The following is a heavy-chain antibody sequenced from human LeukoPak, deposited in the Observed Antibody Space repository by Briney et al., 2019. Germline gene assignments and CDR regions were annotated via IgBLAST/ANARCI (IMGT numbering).Heavy chain of an antibody. CDR3: ARQGELGVAGYDY. Sequence: GESLKISCKVSGYSFTSYWIAWLHQPLGKGLEWMGIISPDDAATTYSPSFEGQVTFSVDRFVSTAYLHWSSLKASDTAMYYCARQGELGVAGYDYWGQGTRVTVSS. CDR2: ISPDDAAT. CDR1: GYSFTSYW. D-gene: IGHD6-19*01. J-gene: IGHJ4*02. V-gene: IGHV5-51*07.